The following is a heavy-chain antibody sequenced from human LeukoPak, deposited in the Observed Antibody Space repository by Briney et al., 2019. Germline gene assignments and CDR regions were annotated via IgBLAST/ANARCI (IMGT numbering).Heavy chain of an antibody. V-gene: IGHV4-31*03. Sequence: SETLPLTCTVSGGSISSGGYYWSWIRQHPGKGLEWIGYIYYSGSTYYNPSLKSRVTISVDTSKNQFSLKLSSVTAADTAVYYCARNDSSGILDYWGQGTLVTVSS. D-gene: IGHD3-22*01. CDR1: GGSISSGGYY. CDR3: ARNDSSGILDY. J-gene: IGHJ4*02. CDR2: IYYSGST.